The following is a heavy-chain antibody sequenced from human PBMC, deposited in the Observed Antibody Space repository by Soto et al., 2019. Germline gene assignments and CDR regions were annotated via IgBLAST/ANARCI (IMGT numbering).Heavy chain of an antibody. Sequence: ASVKVSCKASGGTFSSYAISWVRQAPGQGLEWMGGIIPIFGTANYAQKFQGRVTITADESTSTAYMELSSLRSEDTAVYYCATDEKKNSGYDYRDYPMDVWGQGTTVTVSS. CDR2: IIPIFGTA. V-gene: IGHV1-69*13. CDR3: ATDEKKNSGYDYRDYPMDV. J-gene: IGHJ6*02. CDR1: GGTFSSYA. D-gene: IGHD5-12*01.